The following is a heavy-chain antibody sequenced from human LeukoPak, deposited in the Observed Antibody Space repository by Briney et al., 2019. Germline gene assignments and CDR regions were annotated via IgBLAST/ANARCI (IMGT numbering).Heavy chain of an antibody. D-gene: IGHD3-22*01. CDR2: IIPIFGTA. CDR1: GGTFSSYA. Sequence: ASVKVSCKASGGTFSSYAISWVRQAPGQGLEWMGGIIPIFGTANYAQEFQGRATITADESTSTAYMELSSLRSEDTAVYYCARSHYDSSGYYLLWGQGTLVTVSS. CDR3: ARSHYDSSGYYLL. V-gene: IGHV1-69*13. J-gene: IGHJ4*02.